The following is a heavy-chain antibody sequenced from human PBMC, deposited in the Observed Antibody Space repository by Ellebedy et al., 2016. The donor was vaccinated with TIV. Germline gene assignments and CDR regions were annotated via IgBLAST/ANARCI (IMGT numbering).Heavy chain of an antibody. CDR3: ARGNRTFNP. D-gene: IGHD1-14*01. J-gene: IGHJ5*02. CDR2: ILNDGNDK. CDR1: GFIFSSYG. Sequence: GESLKISCAASGFIFSSYGMHWVRQAPGKGLEWVAIILNDGNDKYYADSVKGRSTISRDNSKNTVYLQLNSLRAEDTAASCCARGNRTFNPWGQGTLVTVSS. V-gene: IGHV3-33*05.